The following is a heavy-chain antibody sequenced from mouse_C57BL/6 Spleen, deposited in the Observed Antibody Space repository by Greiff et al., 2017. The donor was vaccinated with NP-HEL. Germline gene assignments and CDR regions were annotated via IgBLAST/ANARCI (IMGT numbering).Heavy chain of an antibody. V-gene: IGHV1-64*01. Sequence: VQLQQSGAELVKPGASVKLSCKASGYTFTSYWMHWVKQRPGQGLEWIGMIHPNSGSTNYNEKFKSKATLTVDKSSSTAYMQLSSLTSEDSAVYYCAREITTVVAPVYFDVWGTGTTVTVSS. J-gene: IGHJ1*03. CDR2: IHPNSGST. CDR3: AREITTVVAPVYFDV. D-gene: IGHD1-1*01. CDR1: GYTFTSYW.